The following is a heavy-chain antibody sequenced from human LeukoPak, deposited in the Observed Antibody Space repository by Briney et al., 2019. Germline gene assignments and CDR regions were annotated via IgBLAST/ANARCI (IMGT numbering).Heavy chain of an antibody. Sequence: PSGTLSLTCAVSVGSINSGNWWSWVRQSPGKGLEWIGEIYHNGTPNYTPSLKSRVTISADTFKNHFSLKMTSVTAADTAVYYCATAPILRGEEGEHYKYGMDVWGQGTTVSVSS. J-gene: IGHJ6*02. CDR1: VGSINSGNW. CDR2: IYHNGTP. CDR3: ATAPILRGEEGEHYKYGMDV. V-gene: IGHV4-4*02. D-gene: IGHD2-2*02.